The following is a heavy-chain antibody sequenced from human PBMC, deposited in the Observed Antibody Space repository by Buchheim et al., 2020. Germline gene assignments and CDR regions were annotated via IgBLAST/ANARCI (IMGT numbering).Heavy chain of an antibody. CDR2: IIPIFGTA. CDR1: GGTFSSYA. D-gene: IGHD2-2*01. J-gene: IGHJ5*02. Sequence: QVQLVQSGAEVKKPGSSVKVSCKASGGTFSSYAISWVRQAPGQGLEWMGGIIPIFGTANYAQKFQGRVPITADESTSTAYMELSSLRSEDTAVYYCARELYCSSTSCWDGAGWFDPWGQGTL. V-gene: IGHV1-69*01. CDR3: ARELYCSSTSCWDGAGWFDP.